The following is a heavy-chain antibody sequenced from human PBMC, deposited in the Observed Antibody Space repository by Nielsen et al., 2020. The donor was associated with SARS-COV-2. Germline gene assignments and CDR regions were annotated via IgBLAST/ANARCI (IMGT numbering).Heavy chain of an antibody. V-gene: IGHV3-11*03. CDR3: AKSGYCNGGICYSTEYFQD. J-gene: IGHJ1*01. D-gene: IGHD2-15*01. CDR1: GFTFSDSY. Sequence: GGSLRLSCAASGFTFSDSYMSWIRQAPGKGLEWISYISASGSYKNYGDSLKGRFTISRDNAKNSLFLQMNSLRAEDTAIYYCAKSGYCNGGICYSTEYFQDWGQGTLVTVSS. CDR2: ISASGSYK.